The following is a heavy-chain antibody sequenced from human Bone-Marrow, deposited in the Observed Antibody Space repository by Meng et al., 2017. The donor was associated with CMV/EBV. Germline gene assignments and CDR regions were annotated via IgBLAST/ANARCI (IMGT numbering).Heavy chain of an antibody. CDR2: INPNSGGT. J-gene: IGHJ5*02. Sequence: ASVKVSCTASGYTFTGYYMHWVRQAPGQGLEWMGWINPNSGGTNYAQKFQGRVTMTRDTSISTAYMELSRLRSDDTAVYYCARGGAVLRFLEWFRWYDPWGQGTLVTVSS. CDR3: ARGGAVLRFLEWFRWYDP. D-gene: IGHD3-3*01. CDR1: GYTFTGYY. V-gene: IGHV1-2*02.